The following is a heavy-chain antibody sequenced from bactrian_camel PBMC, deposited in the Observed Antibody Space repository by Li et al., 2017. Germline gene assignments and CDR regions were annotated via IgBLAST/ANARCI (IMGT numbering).Heavy chain of an antibody. Sequence: HVQLVESGGGSVQVGQTLRLSCSASGFTFYDATMGWYRQAPGNECELVSSIDGDRKRDYADSVNGRFIISRDNSKNTLYLQMNTLKPEDTAVYYCAAAVRWSSWPPRQDEYTYWGQGTQVTVS. CDR3: AAAVRWSSWPPRQDEYTY. D-gene: IGHD1*01. CDR1: GFTFYDAT. V-gene: IGHV3S55*01. CDR2: IDGDRKR. J-gene: IGHJ4*01.